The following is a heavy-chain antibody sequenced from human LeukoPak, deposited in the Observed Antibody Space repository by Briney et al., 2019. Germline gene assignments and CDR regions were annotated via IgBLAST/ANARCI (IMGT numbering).Heavy chain of an antibody. CDR2: ISHDGSNK. J-gene: IGHJ4*02. D-gene: IGHD6-19*01. V-gene: IGHV3-30*18. CDR1: GFTFSSYG. Sequence: PGGSLRLSCAASGFTFSSYGMHWVRQAPGKGLEWVAVISHDGSNKYYADSVKGRFTISRDNSKNTLYLQMNSLRAEDTAVYYCAKSPVAGTVFVDYWGQGTLVTVSS. CDR3: AKSPVAGTVFVDY.